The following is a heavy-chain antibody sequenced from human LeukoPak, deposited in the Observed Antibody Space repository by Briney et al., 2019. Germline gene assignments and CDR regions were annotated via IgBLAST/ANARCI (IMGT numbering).Heavy chain of an antibody. CDR2: IGPGGDI. CDR3: ARRFDS. J-gene: IGHJ4*02. V-gene: IGHV3-48*01. Sequence: GGSLRLSCAASGFSFTAYSMNWVRQAPGRGLEWISYIGPGGDIYYADSVTGRFTVSRDTAKNSLYLQMNGLRVEDTAVYYRARRFDSWGQGTLVTVSS. CDR1: GFSFTAYS.